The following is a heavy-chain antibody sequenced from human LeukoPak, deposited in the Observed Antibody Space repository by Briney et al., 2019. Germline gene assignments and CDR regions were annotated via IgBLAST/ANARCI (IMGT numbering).Heavy chain of an antibody. CDR3: ARDAQYSSSWYVSSAEYFQH. CDR1: GFTVSSNY. V-gene: IGHV3-66*01. D-gene: IGHD6-13*01. J-gene: IGHJ1*01. CDR2: IYSGGST. Sequence: GGSLRLSCAASGFTVSSNYMSWVRQAPGKGLEWVSVIYSGGSTYYADSVKGRFTISRDNSKNTLYLQMNSLRAEDTAVYYCARDAQYSSSWYVSSAEYFQHWGQGTLVTVSS.